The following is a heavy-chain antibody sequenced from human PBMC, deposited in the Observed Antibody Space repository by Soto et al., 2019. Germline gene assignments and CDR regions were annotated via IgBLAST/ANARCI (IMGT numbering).Heavy chain of an antibody. Sequence: QVQLVESGGGVVQPGRSLRLSCAASGFTFSSYAMHWVRQAPGKGLEWVAVISYDGSNKYYADSVKGRFTISRDNSKNTLYLQMSSLRAEDTAVYYCARDTGSSGYSYGLMWYFDYWGQGTLVTVSS. CDR2: ISYDGSNK. D-gene: IGHD5-18*01. J-gene: IGHJ4*02. CDR1: GFTFSSYA. V-gene: IGHV3-30-3*01. CDR3: ARDTGSSGYSYGLMWYFDY.